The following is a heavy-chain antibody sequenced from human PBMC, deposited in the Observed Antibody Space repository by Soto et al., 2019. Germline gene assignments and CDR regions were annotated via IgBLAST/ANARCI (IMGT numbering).Heavy chain of an antibody. CDR2: INAGNGNT. CDR1: GYTFTSYA. Sequence: QVQLVQSGAEVKKPGASVKVSCKASGYTFTSYAMHWVRQAPGQRLEWMGWINAGNGNTKYSQKFQGRVTITRDTSASKAYMELSSLRSEDTAVYYCARDQDYGDYYFDYWGQGTLVTVSS. V-gene: IGHV1-3*01. CDR3: ARDQDYGDYYFDY. J-gene: IGHJ4*02. D-gene: IGHD4-17*01.